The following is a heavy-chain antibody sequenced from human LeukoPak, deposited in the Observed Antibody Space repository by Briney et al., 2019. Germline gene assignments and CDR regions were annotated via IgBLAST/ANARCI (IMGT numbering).Heavy chain of an antibody. CDR2: INHSGST. D-gene: IGHD3-10*01. J-gene: IGHJ4*02. Sequence: PSETLSLTCAVYGGSFSGYYWSWIRQLPGKGLEWIGEINHSGSTNYNPSLKSRVTISVDTSKNQFSLKLSSVTAADTAVYYCARGLYYYGSGSQKSYFDYWGQGTLVTVSS. CDR3: ARGLYYYGSGSQKSYFDY. CDR1: GGSFSGYY. V-gene: IGHV4-34*01.